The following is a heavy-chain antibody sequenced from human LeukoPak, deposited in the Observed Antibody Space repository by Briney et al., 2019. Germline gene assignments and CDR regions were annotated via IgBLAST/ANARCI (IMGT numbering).Heavy chain of an antibody. J-gene: IGHJ5*02. CDR3: ARDLA. CDR1: GFSFSSTL. Sequence: GGSLRLSCAASGFSFSSTLLTWVRQAPGKGLEWLANIKEDGSVKNYVDSVKGRFIIPRDNARNSLYLQMNSLRAEDTAVYYCARDLAWGQGTLVTVSS. CDR2: IKEDGSVK. V-gene: IGHV3-7*01.